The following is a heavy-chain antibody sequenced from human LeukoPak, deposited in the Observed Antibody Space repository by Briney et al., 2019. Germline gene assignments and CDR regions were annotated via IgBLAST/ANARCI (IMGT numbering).Heavy chain of an antibody. CDR1: GGSISSYY. V-gene: IGHV4-4*07. CDR3: ARDSPPYYDFWSVEYYYMDV. CDR2: IYTSGST. D-gene: IGHD3-3*01. J-gene: IGHJ6*03. Sequence: SETLSLTCTVSGGSISSYYWSWIRQPAGKGLEWIGRIYTSGSTNYNPSLKSRVTMSVDTSKNQFSLKLSSVTAADTAVYYCARDSPPYYDFWSVEYYYMDVWGKGTTVTVSS.